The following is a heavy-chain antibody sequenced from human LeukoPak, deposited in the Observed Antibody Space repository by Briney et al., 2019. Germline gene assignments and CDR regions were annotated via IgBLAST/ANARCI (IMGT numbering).Heavy chain of an antibody. Sequence: SETLSLTCIVSGGSIISGDYYWSWIRQPPGKGLEWIGYIYHNGDTYYNPSLKSRVSISVDTSKNQFSLKLSSVTAADTAVYYCARAGVVPAAINRASDICGQGSVVTVSS. D-gene: IGHD2-2*02. J-gene: IGHJ3*02. CDR1: GGSIISGDYY. CDR2: IYHNGDT. V-gene: IGHV4-30-4*08. CDR3: ARAGVVPAAINRASDI.